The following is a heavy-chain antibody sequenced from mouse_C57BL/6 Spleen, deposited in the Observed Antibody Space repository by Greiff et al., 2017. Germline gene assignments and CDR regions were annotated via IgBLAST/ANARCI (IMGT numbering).Heavy chain of an antibody. CDR1: GYTFTSYW. D-gene: IGHD2-4*01. Sequence: QVQLQQPGAELVKPGASVKMSCKASGYTFTSYWITWVKQRPGQGLEWIGDIYPGSGSTNYNEKFKSKATLTVDTSSSTAYMQLSSLTSEDSAVYYCARIYYDYDRGYAMDYWGQGTSVTVSS. CDR3: ARIYYDYDRGYAMDY. V-gene: IGHV1-55*01. J-gene: IGHJ4*01. CDR2: IYPGSGST.